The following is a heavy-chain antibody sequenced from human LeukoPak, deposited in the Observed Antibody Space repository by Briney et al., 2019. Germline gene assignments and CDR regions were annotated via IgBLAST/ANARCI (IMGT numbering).Heavy chain of an antibody. J-gene: IGHJ3*02. CDR2: ISYDGSNK. D-gene: IGHD7-27*01. V-gene: IGHV3-30*18. CDR3: AKTWGPFSESAFDI. Sequence: PGRSLRLSCAASGFTFSSYGMHWVRQAPGKGLEWVAVISYDGSNKYYADSVKGRFTISRDNSKNTLYLQMNSLRAEDTAVYYCAKTWGPFSESAFDIWGLGTMVTVSS. CDR1: GFTFSSYG.